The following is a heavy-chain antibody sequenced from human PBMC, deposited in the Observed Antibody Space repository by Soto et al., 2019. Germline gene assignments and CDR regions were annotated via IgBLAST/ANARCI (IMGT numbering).Heavy chain of an antibody. CDR1: GVTLSNFG. Sequence: QVQLVESGGGVVQPGRSLRLSCAASGVTLSNFGMHWVRQAPGKGLEWVAVISRDGSTMFYADSVKGRFTISRDSSRNTLYLQMNSLRAEDTAVYHCVGEVASGYWGQGTLATPSS. CDR2: ISRDGSTM. J-gene: IGHJ4*02. D-gene: IGHD2-21*01. V-gene: IGHV3-30*03. CDR3: VGEVASGY.